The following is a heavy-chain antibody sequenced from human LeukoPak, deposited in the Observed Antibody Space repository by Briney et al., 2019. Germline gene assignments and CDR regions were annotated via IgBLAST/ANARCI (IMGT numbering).Heavy chain of an antibody. V-gene: IGHV4-38-2*02. CDR3: ARVGSGTYSFFFDN. D-gene: IGHD2-21*01. CDR2: IYHSGST. J-gene: IGHJ4*02. CDR1: GYSISSGYY. Sequence: SETLSLTCTVSGYSISSGYYWGWIRQPPGKGLEWIGSIYHSGSTYCNPSLKSRVTISIDTSKNQFSLKLSSVTAADTAVYYCARVGSGTYSFFFDNWGQGTLVTVSS.